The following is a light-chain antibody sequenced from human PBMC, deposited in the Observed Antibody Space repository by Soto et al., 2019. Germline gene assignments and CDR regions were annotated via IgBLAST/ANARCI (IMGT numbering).Light chain of an antibody. CDR3: QQYDNWPSLT. CDR2: SAT. Sequence: EVVMTQSSATLSVSPGERATLSCRASQSVKKNLAWYRQTLGQAPRLLVYSATTRAAGVPPRFSGSGSGTEFTLTISSLQAKDSAVYYCQQYDNWPSLTFGQGTKVDI. V-gene: IGKV3-15*01. J-gene: IGKJ1*01. CDR1: QSVKKN.